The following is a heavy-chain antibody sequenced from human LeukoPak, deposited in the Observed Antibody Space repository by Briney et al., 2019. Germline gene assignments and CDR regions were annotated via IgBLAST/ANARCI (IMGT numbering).Heavy chain of an antibody. V-gene: IGHV1-2*06. CDR2: IDPNSGGT. D-gene: IGHD3-10*01. CDR3: ARPVRGVKYYYYYGMDV. Sequence: ASVKVSCKASGYTFTDYYMHWVRQAPGQGLEWMGRIDPNSGGTNYAQKFQGRVTTTRDTSISTAYMELSRLRSDDTAVYYCARPVRGVKYYYYYGMDVWGQGTTVTVSS. CDR1: GYTFTDYY. J-gene: IGHJ6*02.